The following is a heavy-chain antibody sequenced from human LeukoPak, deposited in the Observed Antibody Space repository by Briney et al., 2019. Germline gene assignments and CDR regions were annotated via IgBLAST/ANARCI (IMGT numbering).Heavy chain of an antibody. CDR2: INYSGST. CDR3: ARQRYYYDSSGYSTLCFDY. D-gene: IGHD3-22*01. J-gene: IGHJ4*02. V-gene: IGHV4-39*01. CDR1: GGSVSSTTYY. Sequence: SETLSLTCTVSGGSVSSTTYYWSWIRQPPGKGLEWIASINYSGSTYYNPSLKSRVTISVDTSENQFSLKLSSVTAADTAVYYCARQRYYYDSSGYSTLCFDYWGQGTLVTVSS.